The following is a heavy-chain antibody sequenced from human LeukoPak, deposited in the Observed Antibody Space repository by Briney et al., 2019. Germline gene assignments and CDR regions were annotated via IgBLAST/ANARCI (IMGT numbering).Heavy chain of an antibody. V-gene: IGHV3-30*18. CDR2: ISYDGSNK. J-gene: IGHJ6*03. CDR1: GFTFDDYG. CDR3: AKEMWELLRGYYYYYMDV. Sequence: GGSLRLSCAASGFTFDDYGMHRVRQAPGKGLEWVAVISYDGSNKYYADSVKGRFTISRDNSKNTLYLQMNSLRAEDTAVYYCAKEMWELLRGYYYYYMDVWGKGTTVAVSS. D-gene: IGHD1-26*01.